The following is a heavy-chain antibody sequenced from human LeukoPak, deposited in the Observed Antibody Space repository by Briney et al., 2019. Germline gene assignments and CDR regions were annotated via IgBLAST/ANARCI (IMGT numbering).Heavy chain of an antibody. CDR2: ISAYNGNT. CDR3: AKSGLNRFDY. J-gene: IGHJ4*02. CDR1: GYTFTTYN. V-gene: IGHV1-18*01. D-gene: IGHD2-15*01. Sequence: ASVKVSCKASGYTFTTYNISWVRQAPGQGLEWMGWISAYNGNTNYAQKFQGRVTMTTDTSTSTAYMELRSLRSDDTAVYYCAKSGLNRFDYWGQGTLVTVSS.